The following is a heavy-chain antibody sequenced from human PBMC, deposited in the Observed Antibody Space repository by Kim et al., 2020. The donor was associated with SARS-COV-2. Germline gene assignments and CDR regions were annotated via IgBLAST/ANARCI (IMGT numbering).Heavy chain of an antibody. D-gene: IGHD3-10*01. CDR2: IRSKANSYAT. V-gene: IGHV3-73*01. J-gene: IGHJ6*02. CDR3: TRVPTDLWFGELLNSYYYYGMDV. Sequence: GGSLRLSCAASGFTFSGSAMHWVRQASGKGLEWVGRIRSKANSYATAYAASVKGRFTISRDDSKNTAYLQMNSLKTEDTAVYYCTRVPTDLWFGELLNSYYYYGMDVWGQGTTVTVSS. CDR1: GFTFSGSA.